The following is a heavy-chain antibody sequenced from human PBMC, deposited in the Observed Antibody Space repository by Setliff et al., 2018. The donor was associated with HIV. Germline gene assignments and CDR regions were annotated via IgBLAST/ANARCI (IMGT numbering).Heavy chain of an antibody. V-gene: IGHV4-4*09. D-gene: IGHD2-15*01. CDR1: GDSISSYY. Sequence: SSETLSLTCTVSGDSISSYYWSWIRQPPGKGLEWIGYIYTSGSTNYNPSLKSRVTISVDTSKNHFSLKLSSVTAADTAVYYCARRAANGLFDYWGQGTLVTVS. CDR3: ARRAANGLFDY. J-gene: IGHJ4*02. CDR2: IYTSGST.